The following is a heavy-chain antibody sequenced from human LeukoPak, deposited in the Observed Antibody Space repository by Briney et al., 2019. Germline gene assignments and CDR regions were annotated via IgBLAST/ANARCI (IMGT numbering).Heavy chain of an antibody. J-gene: IGHJ4*02. CDR2: IYYSGNT. D-gene: IGHD3-10*01. CDR3: ATLTSHYGFPVNFDY. V-gene: IGHV4-59*01. CDR1: GGSISSYY. Sequence: PSETLSLTCTVSGGSISSYYWSWIRQPPGKGLEWIGYIYYSGNTNYNPSLKSRVTISVDTSKNQFSLKLSSVTAADTAVYYCATLTSHYGFPVNFDYWGQGTLVTVSS.